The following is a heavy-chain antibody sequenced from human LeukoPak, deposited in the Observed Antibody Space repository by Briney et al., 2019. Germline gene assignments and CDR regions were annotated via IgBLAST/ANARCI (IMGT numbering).Heavy chain of an antibody. CDR1: GGSISSSSYY. CDR3: ARDVNDFWSGYYRINWFDP. D-gene: IGHD3-3*01. Sequence: SETLSLTCTVSGGSISSSSYYWGWIRQPPGKGLEWIGSIYYSGSTYYNPSLKSRVTISVDTSKNQFSLKLSSVTAADTAVYYCARDVNDFWSGYYRINWFDPWGQGTLVTVSS. CDR2: IYYSGST. J-gene: IGHJ5*02. V-gene: IGHV4-39*07.